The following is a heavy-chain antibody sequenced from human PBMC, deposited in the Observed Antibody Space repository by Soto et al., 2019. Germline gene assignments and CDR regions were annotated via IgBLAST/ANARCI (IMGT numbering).Heavy chain of an antibody. CDR3: AKGRARSWFVMGSSWFDP. Sequence: EVQLLESGGGLVQPGGSLRLSCAASGFTFSSYDMSWVRQAPGKGLVWVSTITGSGASTYYADSGKGRFTISRDNATNTRSLQMNSLGADDTAVYYCAKGRARSWFVMGSSWFDPWGQGTMVTVSS. CDR1: GFTFSSYD. J-gene: IGHJ5*02. V-gene: IGHV3-23*01. CDR2: ITGSGAST. D-gene: IGHD3-10*01.